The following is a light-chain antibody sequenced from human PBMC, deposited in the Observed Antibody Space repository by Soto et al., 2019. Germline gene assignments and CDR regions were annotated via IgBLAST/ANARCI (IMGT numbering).Light chain of an antibody. J-gene: IGKJ3*01. Sequence: DIVLTQSPATLSVSLGERVSLSCRASQIISSNLAWYQQKPGQIPRLLIYGASARAAGIPARFSGSGSGTEFTLTIRSLQSEDFAVYYCQQYNNWPQFTFGPGTKVDV. CDR1: QIISSN. V-gene: IGKV3-15*01. CDR3: QQYNNWPQFT. CDR2: GAS.